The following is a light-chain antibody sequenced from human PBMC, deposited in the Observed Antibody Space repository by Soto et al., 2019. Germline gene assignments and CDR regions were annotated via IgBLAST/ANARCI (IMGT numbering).Light chain of an antibody. CDR2: GAS. Sequence: EIVLTQSPGTLSLSPGERATLSCRASQSVSSNYLAWHQQKPGQASRLLIYGASSRATGIPDRFSGSGSGTDFTLTISRLEPEDFAVYYCQQYGSSPGTFGQGTKVDIK. CDR3: QQYGSSPGT. J-gene: IGKJ1*01. V-gene: IGKV3-20*01. CDR1: QSVSSNY.